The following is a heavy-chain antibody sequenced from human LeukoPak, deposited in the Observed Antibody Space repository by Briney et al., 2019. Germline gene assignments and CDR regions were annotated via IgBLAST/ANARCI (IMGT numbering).Heavy chain of an antibody. V-gene: IGHV3-30*04. Sequence: TGGSLRLSCAASGFTFSNYPMHWVRQAPGKGLELVAVISYDGSNKYFADSVKGRFTISRDNSKNTLYLQMNSLSAEDTAVYYCAREGVQWLVNDAFDMWGQGTMVTVSS. CDR1: GFTFSNYP. CDR2: ISYDGSNK. J-gene: IGHJ3*02. CDR3: AREGVQWLVNDAFDM. D-gene: IGHD6-19*01.